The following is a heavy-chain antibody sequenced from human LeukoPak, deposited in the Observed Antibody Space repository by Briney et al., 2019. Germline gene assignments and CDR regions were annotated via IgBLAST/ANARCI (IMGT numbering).Heavy chain of an antibody. Sequence: GGSLTLSCAASGYTFSDFSVNWVRQAPGKGLEWVSSISVRSNYRYYADSVRGRFTISRDDARDSLFLQMNSLRAEDTAVYFCVRLRRNNDRSGYYYYYDYWGQGTLVTDSS. CDR1: GYTFSDFS. CDR2: ISVRSNYR. J-gene: IGHJ4*02. D-gene: IGHD3-22*01. V-gene: IGHV3-21*01. CDR3: VRLRRNNDRSGYYYYYDY.